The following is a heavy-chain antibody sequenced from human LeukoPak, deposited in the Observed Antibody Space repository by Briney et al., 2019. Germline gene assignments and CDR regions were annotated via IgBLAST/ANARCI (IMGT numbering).Heavy chain of an antibody. CDR3: ARVNEGGYYYNAFDI. Sequence: ASVKVSCKASGYTFTGYYMHWVRQAPGQGLEWMGWINPNSGGTNYAQKFQGRVTMTRDTSISTAYVELSRLRSDDTAVYYCARVNEGGYYYNAFDIWGQGTMVTVSS. CDR1: GYTFTGYY. J-gene: IGHJ3*02. CDR2: INPNSGGT. D-gene: IGHD3-22*01. V-gene: IGHV1-2*02.